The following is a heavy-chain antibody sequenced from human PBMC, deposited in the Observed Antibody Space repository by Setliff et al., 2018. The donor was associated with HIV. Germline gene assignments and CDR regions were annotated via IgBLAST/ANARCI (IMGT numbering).Heavy chain of an antibody. Sequence: ASVKVSCKASGYTFTTYAMHWVRQAPGQRLEWMGWISAYNGNTKYSPKFQGRVTITRDTSASTAYMELSSLRSVSAADTAVYYCVRHVGKFCSDASCYGVGWFDHWGQGALVTVS. CDR1: GYTFTTYA. V-gene: IGHV1-3*01. CDR2: ISAYNGNT. CDR3: VRHVGKFCSDASCYGVGWFDH. D-gene: IGHD2-2*01. J-gene: IGHJ5*02.